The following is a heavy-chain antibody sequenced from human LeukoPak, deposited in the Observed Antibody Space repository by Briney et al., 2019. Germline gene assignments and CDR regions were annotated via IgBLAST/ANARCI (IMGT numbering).Heavy chain of an antibody. Sequence: GGSLRLSCAASGFTFSSYAMSWVRQAPGKGLEWVSAISGSGGSTYYADSVKGRFTISRDNSKDTLYLQMNSLRAEDTAVYYCARDYYDTQGGYLDYWGQGTLVTASS. CDR2: ISGSGGST. D-gene: IGHD3-22*01. CDR3: ARDYYDTQGGYLDY. J-gene: IGHJ4*02. V-gene: IGHV3-23*01. CDR1: GFTFSSYA.